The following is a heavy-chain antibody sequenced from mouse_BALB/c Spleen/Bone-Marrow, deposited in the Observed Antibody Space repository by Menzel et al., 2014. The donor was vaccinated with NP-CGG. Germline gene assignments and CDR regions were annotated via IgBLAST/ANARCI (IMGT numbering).Heavy chain of an antibody. J-gene: IGHJ4*01. D-gene: IGHD2-2*01. Sequence: QVQLQQSGAELMKPGASVKISCKATDYTFSSYWIEWVKQRPGHGLEWIGEILPGSGSTNYNEKFKGKATFTADTSSNTAYMQHSSLTSEDSAVYYCARGLWLRRSYYAMDYWGQGTSVTVSS. CDR2: ILPGSGST. V-gene: IGHV1-9*01. CDR3: ARGLWLRRSYYAMDY. CDR1: DYTFSSYW.